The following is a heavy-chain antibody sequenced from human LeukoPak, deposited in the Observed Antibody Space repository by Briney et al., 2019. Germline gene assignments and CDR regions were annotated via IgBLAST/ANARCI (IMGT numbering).Heavy chain of an antibody. J-gene: IGHJ4*02. D-gene: IGHD4-23*01. V-gene: IGHV1-2*02. CDR1: GYTFTGYY. CDR2: INPNSGGT. CDR3: ARARVGGPRLIDY. Sequence: GASVKVSCKASGYTFTGYYMHWVRQAPGQGLEWMGWINPNSGGTSYAQKFQGRVTMTRDTSISTAYMELSRLRSDDTAVYYCARARVGGPRLIDYWGQGTLVTVSS.